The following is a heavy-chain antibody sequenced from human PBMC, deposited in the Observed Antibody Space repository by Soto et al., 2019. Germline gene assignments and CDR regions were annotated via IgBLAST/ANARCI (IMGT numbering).Heavy chain of an antibody. CDR3: AGLYGDYAASFDY. D-gene: IGHD4-17*01. V-gene: IGHV4-31*02. Sequence: LSLTWTVYGGSISSCVYYWGWIRQHPGKGLEWIGYIYYSGSTYYNPSLKSRVTISVDTSKNQFSLKLSSVTAADTAVYYCAGLYGDYAASFDYWGQGTLVTVPS. CDR2: IYYSGST. CDR1: GGSISSCVYY. J-gene: IGHJ4*02.